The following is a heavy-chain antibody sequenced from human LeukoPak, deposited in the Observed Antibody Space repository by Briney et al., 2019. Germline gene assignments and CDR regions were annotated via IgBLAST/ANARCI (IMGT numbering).Heavy chain of an antibody. CDR3: ARGRPIFGVVTPPRVSDYSYGMDV. Sequence: SVKVSCKASVCTFSSYAISWVRQAPGEGLEWMGGIIPIFGTANYAQKFQGRVTITADESTSTAYMTLSSLRSEDTAVYYCARGRPIFGVVTPPRVSDYSYGMDVWGQGTTVTVSS. CDR2: IIPIFGTA. J-gene: IGHJ6*02. D-gene: IGHD3-3*01. CDR1: VCTFSSYA. V-gene: IGHV1-69*13.